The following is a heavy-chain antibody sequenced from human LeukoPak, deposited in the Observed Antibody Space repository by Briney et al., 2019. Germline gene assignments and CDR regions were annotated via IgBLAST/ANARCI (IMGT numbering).Heavy chain of an antibody. CDR2: ISSSGSTI. J-gene: IGHJ4*02. Sequence: GGSLRLSCAASGFTFSDYYMSWIRQAPGRGLEWVSYISSSGSTISYADSVKGRFTISRDNANNSLYLQMSSLRAEDTAVYYCTRDQKVRGVIGYRGQGTLVTVSS. D-gene: IGHD3-10*01. CDR3: TRDQKVRGVIGY. CDR1: GFTFSDYY. V-gene: IGHV3-11*04.